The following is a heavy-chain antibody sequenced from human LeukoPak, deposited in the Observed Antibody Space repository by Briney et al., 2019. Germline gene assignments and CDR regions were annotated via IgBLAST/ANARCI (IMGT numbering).Heavy chain of an antibody. CDR1: GGSISSYY. CDR2: IYYSGST. Sequence: SETLSLTCTVSGGSISSYYWSWIRQPPGKGLEWIGYIYYSGSTNYNPSLKSRVTISVDTSKNQFSLKLSSVTAADTAVYYCARHPDSSGRYGMDVWGQGTTVTVSS. J-gene: IGHJ6*02. CDR3: ARHPDSSGRYGMDV. D-gene: IGHD3-22*01. V-gene: IGHV4-59*08.